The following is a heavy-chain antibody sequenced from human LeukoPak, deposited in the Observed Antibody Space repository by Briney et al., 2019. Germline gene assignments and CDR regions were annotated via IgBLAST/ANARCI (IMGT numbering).Heavy chain of an antibody. Sequence: SVRVSCKASGGTFSSYAISWVRQAPGQGLEWMGGIIPIFGTANYAQKFQGRVTITADESTSTAYMELSSLRSEDTAVYYCARSAYYYGSGSYYGIDYWGQGTLVTVSS. V-gene: IGHV1-69*01. CDR1: GGTFSSYA. CDR2: IIPIFGTA. CDR3: ARSAYYYGSGSYYGIDY. J-gene: IGHJ4*02. D-gene: IGHD3-10*01.